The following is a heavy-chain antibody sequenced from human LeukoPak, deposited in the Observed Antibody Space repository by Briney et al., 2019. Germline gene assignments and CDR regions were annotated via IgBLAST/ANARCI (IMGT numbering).Heavy chain of an antibody. J-gene: IGHJ3*02. V-gene: IGHV4-59*06. CDR2: IYYSGST. CDR3: ARRRVVVASTDGASGAFDI. D-gene: IGHD2-15*01. CDR1: GGSISSYY. Sequence: PSETLSLTCTVSGGSISSYYWSWIRQPPGKGLEWIGYIYYSGSTYYNPSLRSRVTISVDTSKNQFSLKLSSVTAADTAVYFCARRRVVVASTDGASGAFDIWGQGTMVTVSS.